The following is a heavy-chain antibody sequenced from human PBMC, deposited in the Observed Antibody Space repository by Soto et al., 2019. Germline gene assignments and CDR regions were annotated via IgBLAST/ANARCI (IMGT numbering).Heavy chain of an antibody. J-gene: IGHJ4*02. CDR2: IYHSGST. CDR1: GYSISSGYY. CDR3: ARDPKAGATNNYFDY. Sequence: SETLSLTCAVSGYSISSGYYWGWIRQPPGKGLEWIGSIYHSGSTYYNPSLKSRVTISVDTSKNQFSLKLSSVTAADTAVYYCARDPKAGATNNYFDYWGQGTLVTVSS. V-gene: IGHV4-38-2*02. D-gene: IGHD1-26*01.